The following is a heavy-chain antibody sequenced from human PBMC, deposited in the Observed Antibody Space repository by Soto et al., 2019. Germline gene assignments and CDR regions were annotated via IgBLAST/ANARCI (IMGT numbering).Heavy chain of an antibody. J-gene: IGHJ6*03. CDR3: ACSNYDLFYYYYMDV. V-gene: IGHV1-8*01. Sequence: ASVKVSCKASGYTFTSYDINWVRQATGQGLEWMGWMNPNSGNTGYAQKFQGRVTMTRNTSISTAYMELSSLRSEDTAVYYCACSNYDLFYYYYMDVWGKGTTVTVSS. CDR1: GYTFTSYD. CDR2: MNPNSGNT. D-gene: IGHD4-4*01.